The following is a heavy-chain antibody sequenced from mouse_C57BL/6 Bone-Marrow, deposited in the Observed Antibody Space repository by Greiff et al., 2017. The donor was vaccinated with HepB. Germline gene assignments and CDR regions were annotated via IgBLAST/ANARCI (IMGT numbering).Heavy chain of an antibody. CDR2: IDPSDSET. D-gene: IGHD1-1*02. CDR3: ARSYYPAWFAY. V-gene: IGHV1-52*01. Sequence: QVHVKQPGAELVRPGSSVKLSCKASGYTFTSYWMHWVKQRPIQGLEWIGNIDPSDSETHYNQKFKDKATLTVDKSSSTAYMQLSSLTSEDSAVYYCARSYYPAWFAYWGQGTLVTVSA. J-gene: IGHJ3*01. CDR1: GYTFTSYW.